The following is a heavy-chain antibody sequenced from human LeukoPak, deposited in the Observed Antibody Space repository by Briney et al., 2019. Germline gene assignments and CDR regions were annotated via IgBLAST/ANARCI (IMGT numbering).Heavy chain of an antibody. V-gene: IGHV1-2*02. CDR3: ARDLIPLWFGELLSHLDY. D-gene: IGHD3-10*01. CDR2: INPNSGGT. J-gene: IGHJ4*02. Sequence: ASVKVSCKASGYTFTGYYMHWVRQAPGQGLEWMGWINPNSGGTNYAQKFQGRVTMTRDTSISTAYMELSRLRSDDTAVYYCARDLIPLWFGELLSHLDYWGQGTLVTVSS. CDR1: GYTFTGYY.